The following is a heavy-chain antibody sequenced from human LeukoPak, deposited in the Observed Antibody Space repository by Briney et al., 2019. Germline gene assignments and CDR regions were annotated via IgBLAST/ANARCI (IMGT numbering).Heavy chain of an antibody. Sequence: GGSLRLSCAASGFTFSSYNMNWVRQDPGKGLEWVSSISSSSSYIYYADSVKGRFTISRDNAKNSLYLQMNSLRAEDTAVYYCARSLPYSSSAHDAFDIWGQGTMVTVSS. CDR2: ISSSSSYI. CDR3: ARSLPYSSSAHDAFDI. CDR1: GFTFSSYN. D-gene: IGHD6-6*01. J-gene: IGHJ3*02. V-gene: IGHV3-21*01.